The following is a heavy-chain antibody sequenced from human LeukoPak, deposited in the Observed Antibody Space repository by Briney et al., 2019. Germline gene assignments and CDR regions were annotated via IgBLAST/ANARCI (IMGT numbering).Heavy chain of an antibody. CDR3: ARESQDRGFDY. CDR1: GGSISPYY. V-gene: IGHV4-59*01. CDR2: IYYSGST. Sequence: SETLSLTCTVSGGSISPYYWSWIRQPPGKGLEWIGYIYYSGSTNYNPSLKSRVTISVDTSKNQFSLKLSSVTAADTAVYYCARESQDRGFDYWGQGTLVTVSS. J-gene: IGHJ4*02. D-gene: IGHD1-14*01.